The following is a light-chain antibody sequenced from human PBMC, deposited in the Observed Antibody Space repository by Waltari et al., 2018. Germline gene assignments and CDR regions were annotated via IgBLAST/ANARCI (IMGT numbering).Light chain of an antibody. J-gene: IGKJ1*01. CDR2: DES. Sequence: EIMLTQSPGTLSLSPGERATLSCRASKSISKYLAWYQQKTGQAARLLIYDESIRATGIPNRFSGSGYGTDFILTISRLEPEDYAVYYCQKYGSLPATFGRGTKVEI. V-gene: IGKV3-20*01. CDR3: QKYGSLPAT. CDR1: KSISKY.